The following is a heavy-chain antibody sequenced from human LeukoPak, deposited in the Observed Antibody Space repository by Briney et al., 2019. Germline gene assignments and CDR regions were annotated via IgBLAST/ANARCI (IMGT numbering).Heavy chain of an antibody. D-gene: IGHD3-10*01. CDR3: TRLIGSGWYFDY. J-gene: IGHJ4*02. CDR2: IYPGDSDT. V-gene: IGHV5-51*01. CDR1: TYSFSDYW. Sequence: GESLKISYKGSTYSFSDYWIGWVRQMPGKGLEWVAIIYPGDSDTRYSPSFQGQVTISAEKSISTVYLQWSSLQASDTAMYYCTRLIGSGWYFDYWGQGTLVTVSS.